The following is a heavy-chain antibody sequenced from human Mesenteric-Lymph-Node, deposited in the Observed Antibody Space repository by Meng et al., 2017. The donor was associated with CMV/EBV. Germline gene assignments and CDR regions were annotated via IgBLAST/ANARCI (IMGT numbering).Heavy chain of an antibody. Sequence: SETLSLTCTVSGGSISSSSYYWGWIRQPPGKGLEWIGSIYYSGSTYYNPSLKSRVTISVDTSKNQFSLKLSSVTAADTAVYYCAREGYSSSWYGDYWGQGTLVTVSS. CDR1: GGSISSSSYY. D-gene: IGHD6-13*01. J-gene: IGHJ4*02. CDR3: AREGYSSSWYGDY. V-gene: IGHV4-39*07. CDR2: IYYSGST.